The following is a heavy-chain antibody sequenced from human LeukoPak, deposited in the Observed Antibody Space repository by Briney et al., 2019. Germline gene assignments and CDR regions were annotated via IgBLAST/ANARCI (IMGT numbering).Heavy chain of an antibody. Sequence: GASVKVSFKASGYTFTTYGISWVRQAPGQGLEWMGWITTYSGNTYYAQKLQGRVTMTTDTSTSTAYMELRSLRPDDTAVYYCATPLIGQGVSLGYWGQGTLVTVSS. CDR1: GYTFTTYG. J-gene: IGHJ4*02. D-gene: IGHD3-16*01. CDR3: ATPLIGQGVSLGY. CDR2: ITTYSGNT. V-gene: IGHV1-18*01.